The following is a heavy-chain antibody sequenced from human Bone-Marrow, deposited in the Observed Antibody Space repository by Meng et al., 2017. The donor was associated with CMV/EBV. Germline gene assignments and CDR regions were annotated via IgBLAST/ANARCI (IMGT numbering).Heavy chain of an antibody. D-gene: IGHD3-16*01. CDR2: VRHDGTNK. Sequence: GESLKISCAASGFRFDDCGMHWVRQTPGKGLEWVAFVRHDGTNKFYAASVKGRFTISRDNSKSTVYLQMNSLRPEDSALYYCAKDLLLFGGPNAYFDQWGQGTLFTVSS. V-gene: IGHV3-30*02. CDR1: GFRFDDCG. J-gene: IGHJ4*02. CDR3: AKDLLLFGGPNAYFDQ.